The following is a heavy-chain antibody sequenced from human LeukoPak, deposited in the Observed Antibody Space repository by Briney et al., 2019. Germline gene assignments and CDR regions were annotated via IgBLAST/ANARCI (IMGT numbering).Heavy chain of an antibody. D-gene: IGHD3-22*01. CDR1: GGSISSDY. CDR3: ARDVKFDGSSGYYAFDI. Sequence: SETLSLTCTVSGGSISSDYWGWIRQPPGKGLEWIGYEYYSGSSNYNASVKSRVTISVETSTNKFSMKMSSVNAADTAVYYCARDVKFDGSSGYYAFDIWGQGTMVTVSS. V-gene: IGHV4-59*01. CDR2: EYYSGSS. J-gene: IGHJ3*02.